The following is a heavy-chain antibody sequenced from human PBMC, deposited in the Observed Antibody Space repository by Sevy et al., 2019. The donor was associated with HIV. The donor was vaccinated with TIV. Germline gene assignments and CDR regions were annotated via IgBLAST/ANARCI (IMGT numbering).Heavy chain of an antibody. D-gene: IGHD4-17*01. J-gene: IGHJ4*02. Sequence: SETLSLTCTVSGGSVSSGSYYWSWIRQPPGKGLEWIGYIFYSGSTNYNSCLRSRVTISGDTSKNQFSLKLRSGTTADNAVYYCARHRSPCGDYGNGSFDCWGQGTLVIVSS. V-gene: IGHV4-61*01. CDR3: ARHRSPCGDYGNGSFDC. CDR2: IFYSGST. CDR1: GGSVSSGSYY.